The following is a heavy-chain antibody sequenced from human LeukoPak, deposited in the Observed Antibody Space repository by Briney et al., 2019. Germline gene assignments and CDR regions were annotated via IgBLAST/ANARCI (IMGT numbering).Heavy chain of an antibody. CDR2: ISYDGSNK. CDR3: AKAVPGLDY. J-gene: IGHJ4*02. Sequence: GGSLRLSCTASGFTFSTYALSWVRQAPGKGLEWVAVISYDGSNKYYADSVKGRFTISRDNSKNTLYLQMNSLRAEDTAVYYCAKAVPGLDYWGQGTLVTVSS. D-gene: IGHD3-9*01. V-gene: IGHV3-30*18. CDR1: GFTFSTYA.